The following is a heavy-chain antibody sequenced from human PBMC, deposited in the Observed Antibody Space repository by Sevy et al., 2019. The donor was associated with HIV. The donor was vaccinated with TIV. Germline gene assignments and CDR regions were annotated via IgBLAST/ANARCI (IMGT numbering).Heavy chain of an antibody. V-gene: IGHV3-23*01. D-gene: IGHD6-19*01. Sequence: GGSLRLSCAASGFTFSSYAMSWVRQAPGKGLEWVSAISGSGGSTYYAYSVKGRFTISRDNSKNTLYLQMNSLRAEDTAVYYCAKGSSGWYDSWFDPWGQGTLVTVSS. CDR2: ISGSGGST. CDR3: AKGSSGWYDSWFDP. CDR1: GFTFSSYA. J-gene: IGHJ5*02.